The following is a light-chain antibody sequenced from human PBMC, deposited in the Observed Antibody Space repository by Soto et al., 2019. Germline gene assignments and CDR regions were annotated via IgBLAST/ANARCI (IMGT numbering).Light chain of an antibody. Sequence: DIQMTQSPSTLSASVGDRVTITCRASQVISSWLAWYQQKPGEAPKLLIYKASTLESGVPARFSGSGYGTEFTLTISSLQPDDFATYYCQQYYSYWTFGQGTKVDIK. J-gene: IGKJ1*01. CDR1: QVISSW. CDR2: KAS. V-gene: IGKV1-5*03. CDR3: QQYYSYWT.